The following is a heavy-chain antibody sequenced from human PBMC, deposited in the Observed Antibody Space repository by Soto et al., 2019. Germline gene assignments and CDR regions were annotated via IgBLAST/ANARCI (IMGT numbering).Heavy chain of an antibody. CDR1: GGSISSSNW. Sequence: QLQLQESGPGLVKPSETLSLTCAVSGGSISSSNWCSWVRQPPGKGLEWIGEIYHSGSTNYNPSLKSRVTISVDKSKNQFALKLSSVTAADTAVYYCARGAGSIRGHWFDPWGQGTLVTVAS. CDR3: ARGAGSIRGHWFDP. J-gene: IGHJ5*02. CDR2: IYHSGST. D-gene: IGHD1-26*01. V-gene: IGHV4-4*02.